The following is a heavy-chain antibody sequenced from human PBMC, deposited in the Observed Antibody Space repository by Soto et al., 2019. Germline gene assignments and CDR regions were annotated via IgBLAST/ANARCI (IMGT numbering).Heavy chain of an antibody. CDR1: GGSLSGYY. CDR3: ARDKITGLFDY. D-gene: IGHD2-8*02. CDR2: ISHSGSP. J-gene: IGHJ4*02. Sequence: SETRSLTCAVDGGSLSGYYFTWSRQPPGAGRGWIGEISHSGSPNYNPYLKSRVTISVDTSKHQFSLKLTSVTAADTAVYYCARDKITGLFDYWGQGTLVT. V-gene: IGHV4-34*01.